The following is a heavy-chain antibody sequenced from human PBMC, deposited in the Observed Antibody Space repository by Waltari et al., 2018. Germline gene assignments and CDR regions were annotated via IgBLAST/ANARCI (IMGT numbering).Heavy chain of an antibody. CDR3: AREFQYYDILTGYYSNDY. J-gene: IGHJ4*02. CDR2: INPNSGGT. V-gene: IGHV1-2*02. D-gene: IGHD3-9*01. Sequence: QVQLVQSGAEVKKPGASVKVSCKASGYPFTGYYMHWVRQAPGPGLEWMGWINPNSGGTNYAQKFQGRVTMTRDTSISTAYMELSRLRSDDTAVYYCAREFQYYDILTGYYSNDYWGQGTLVTVSS. CDR1: GYPFTGYY.